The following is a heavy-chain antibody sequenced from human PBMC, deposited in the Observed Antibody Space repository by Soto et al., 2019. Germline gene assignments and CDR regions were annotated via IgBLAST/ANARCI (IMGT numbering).Heavy chain of an antibody. J-gene: IGHJ4*02. Sequence: GGSLRLSCAASGFTFSSYAMHWVRQAPGKGLEWVAVISYDGSNKYYADSVKGRFTISRDNSKNTLYLQMNSLRAEDTAVYYCASHDYGDYVFDYWGQGTLVTVSS. CDR2: ISYDGSNK. D-gene: IGHD4-17*01. CDR1: GFTFSSYA. V-gene: IGHV3-30-3*01. CDR3: ASHDYGDYVFDY.